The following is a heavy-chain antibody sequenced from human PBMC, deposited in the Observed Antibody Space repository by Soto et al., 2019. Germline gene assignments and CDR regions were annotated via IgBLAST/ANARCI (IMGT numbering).Heavy chain of an antibody. Sequence: GESLKISCNGSGYTFTSYCIGWVRQMPGKGLEWMGTIYPCDSDTRYSPSFQGQVTVSADKSFSTAYLQWSSLKASDTAMYYCARQGTGTYGMDVWGQGTTVTVSS. V-gene: IGHV5-51*01. CDR2: IYPCDSDT. CDR1: GYTFTSYC. J-gene: IGHJ6*02. CDR3: ARQGTGTYGMDV. D-gene: IGHD7-27*01.